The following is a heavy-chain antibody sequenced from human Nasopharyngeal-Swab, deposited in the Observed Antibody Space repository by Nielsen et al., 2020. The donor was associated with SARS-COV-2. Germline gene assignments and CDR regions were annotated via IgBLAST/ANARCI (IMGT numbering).Heavy chain of an antibody. CDR1: GTIFSSYS. CDR3: ARDGYGDPDY. J-gene: IGHJ4*02. V-gene: IGHV3-21*01. D-gene: IGHD4-17*01. CDR2: ISSSSSYI. Sequence: SLKISCAASGTIFSSYSMNWVRQAPGKGLEWVSSISSSSSYIYYADSVKGRFTISRDNAKNSLYLQMNSLRADDTAVYYCARDGYGDPDYWGQGTLVTVSS.